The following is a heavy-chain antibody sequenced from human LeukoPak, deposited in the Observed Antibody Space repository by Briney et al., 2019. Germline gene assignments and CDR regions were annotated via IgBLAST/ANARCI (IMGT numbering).Heavy chain of an antibody. CDR3: ARNGLYYYDSCGYFDY. V-gene: IGHV3-7*01. CDR2: INQDGGEK. D-gene: IGHD3-22*01. J-gene: IGHJ4*02. CDR1: GFTFSNYW. Sequence: PGGSLRLSCAASGFTFSNYWMSWVRLAPGKGLEWVANINQDGGEKYYVDSVKGRFTISRDNAQNSLYLQMNSLRAEDTAVYYCARNGLYYYDSCGYFDYWGQGTLVTVSS.